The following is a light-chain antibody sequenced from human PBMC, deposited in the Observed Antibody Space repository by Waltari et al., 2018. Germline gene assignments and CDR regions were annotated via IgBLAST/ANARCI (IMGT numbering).Light chain of an antibody. CDR2: VNSDGSH. V-gene: IGLV4-69*02. CDR1: SGPSSNI. J-gene: IGLJ3*02. Sequence: QLVLTQSPSASASLGASVKLTCTLSSGPSSNIVAWHQQQPERGPRYLMKVNSDGSHSTGDEIPDRFSGSSSGAERYLTISTVQSEDEADYYCQTGGHGTWVFGGGTKLTVL. CDR3: QTGGHGTWV.